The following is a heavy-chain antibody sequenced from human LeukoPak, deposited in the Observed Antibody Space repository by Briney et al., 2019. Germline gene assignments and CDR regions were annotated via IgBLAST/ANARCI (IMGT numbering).Heavy chain of an antibody. CDR1: GFTFDDFA. Sequence: GGSLRLSCAASGFTFDDFAMHWVRQAPGKGLEWVSGISWNSGSIGYADSVKGRFTISRDNAKNSLYLQMNSLRAEDMALYYCAKDVSSSGWTNWFDPWGQGTLSPSPQ. V-gene: IGHV3-9*03. J-gene: IGHJ5*02. CDR2: ISWNSGSI. CDR3: AKDVSSSGWTNWFDP. D-gene: IGHD6-19*01.